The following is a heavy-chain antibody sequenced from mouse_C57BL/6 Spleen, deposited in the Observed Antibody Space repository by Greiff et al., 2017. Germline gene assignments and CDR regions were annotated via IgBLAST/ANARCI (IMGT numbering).Heavy chain of an antibody. CDR2: IDPEDGET. D-gene: IGHD6-1*01. CDR3: GAGYFDV. CDR1: GFNIKDYY. Sequence: VQLQQSGAELVKPGASVKLSCTASGFNIKDYYMHWVKQRTEQGLEWIGRIDPEDGETKYAPNFQGKATITADTSSNTAYLQLSSLTSEDTAVYYCGAGYFDVWGTGTTVTVSS. V-gene: IGHV14-2*01. J-gene: IGHJ1*03.